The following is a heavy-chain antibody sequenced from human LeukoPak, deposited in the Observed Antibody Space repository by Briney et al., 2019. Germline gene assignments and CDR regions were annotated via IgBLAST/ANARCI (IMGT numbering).Heavy chain of an antibody. CDR3: ARGPHTSSWYKHPFDT. CDR2: IIPIFGTA. D-gene: IGHD6-13*01. Sequence: SVKVSCKASGGTFSSYAISWVRQAPGQGLEWMGGIIPIFGTANYAQKFQGRVTITADESTRTAYMELSSLRSDDTAVYYCARGPHTSSWYKHPFDTWGQGTVVVVSS. V-gene: IGHV1-69*13. CDR1: GGTFSSYA. J-gene: IGHJ3*02.